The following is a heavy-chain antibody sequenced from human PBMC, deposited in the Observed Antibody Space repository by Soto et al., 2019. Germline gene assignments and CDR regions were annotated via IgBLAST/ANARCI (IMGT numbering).Heavy chain of an antibody. CDR2: ITQNSEYI. Sequence: EVQLVESGGGLVKPGGSLRLSCAASGFTFSSYNMNWVRQDPGKGLEWLSLITQNSEYIFYADSVKGWFTMSRDDAKNSVSLQMYRLRLADTAIYDCARDRQLVQDWFEPWGQGTLVTVSS. V-gene: IGHV3-21*01. CDR1: GFTFSSYN. D-gene: IGHD6-13*01. J-gene: IGHJ5*02. CDR3: ARDRQLVQDWFEP.